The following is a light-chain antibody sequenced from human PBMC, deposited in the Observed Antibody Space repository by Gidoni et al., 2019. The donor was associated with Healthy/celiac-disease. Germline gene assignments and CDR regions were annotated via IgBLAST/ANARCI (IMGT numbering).Light chain of an antibody. CDR1: SSDVRGYNY. V-gene: IGLV2-14*01. Sequence: QSALTQPAAVSGAPGQTRTISCTGTSSDVRGYNYVSWSHQHPGKAPNLMIYEVRNRPSGVSNRFSGSKSGNTASLTISGLQAEDEADYYCSSYTSSSTWVFGTGTKVTVL. CDR3: SSYTSSSTWV. J-gene: IGLJ1*01. CDR2: EVR.